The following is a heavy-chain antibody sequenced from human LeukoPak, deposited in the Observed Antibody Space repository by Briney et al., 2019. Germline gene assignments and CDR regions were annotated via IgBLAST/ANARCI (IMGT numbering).Heavy chain of an antibody. Sequence: GGSLRLSCAASGFTFSSYSINWVRQAPGKGLEWVSSISSGSSYIYYADSVRGRFTISRDNAKNSLYLQMNSLRAEDTARYYCARSGGIIDYWGQGTLVTVSS. CDR2: ISSGSSYI. CDR1: GFTFSSYS. V-gene: IGHV3-21*04. D-gene: IGHD3-10*01. J-gene: IGHJ4*02. CDR3: ARSGGIIDY.